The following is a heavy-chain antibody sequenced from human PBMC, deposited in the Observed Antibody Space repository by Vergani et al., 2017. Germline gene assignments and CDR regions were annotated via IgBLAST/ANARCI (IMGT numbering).Heavy chain of an antibody. CDR1: GFTFDDYA. CDR3: AKVNHYCSSTSCYFDY. Sequence: EVQLLESGGGLVQPGRSLRLSCAASGFTFDDYAMHWVRQAPGKGLEWVSGISWNSGSIGYADSVKGRFTISRDNAKNSLYLQMNSLRAEDTALYYCAKVNHYCSSTSCYFDYWGQGTLVTVSS. CDR2: ISWNSGSI. D-gene: IGHD2-2*01. V-gene: IGHV3-9*01. J-gene: IGHJ4*02.